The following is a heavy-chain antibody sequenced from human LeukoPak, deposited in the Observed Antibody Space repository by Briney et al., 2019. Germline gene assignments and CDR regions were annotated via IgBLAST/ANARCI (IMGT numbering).Heavy chain of an antibody. CDR1: GITFSNYN. D-gene: IGHD5-18*01. J-gene: IGHJ4*02. Sequence: KPGGSLRLSCAAPGITFSNYNMNWVRQAPGKGLEWISSITSSSSYTFYADSVKGRFTISRDNAKNSLYLQMNSLRVEDTAVYYCARDAGYGYDRFDYWGQGTQVTVSS. CDR2: ITSSSSYT. CDR3: ARDAGYGYDRFDY. V-gene: IGHV3-21*01.